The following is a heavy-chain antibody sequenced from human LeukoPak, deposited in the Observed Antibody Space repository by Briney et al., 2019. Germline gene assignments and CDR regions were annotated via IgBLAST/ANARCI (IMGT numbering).Heavy chain of an antibody. CDR2: INPNSGGT. V-gene: IGHV1-2*02. J-gene: IGHJ4*02. CDR3: AREEYVWGSYRFVDY. CDR1: GYTFTAYY. Sequence: ASVKVSCKASGYTFTAYYMHWVRQAPGQGLEWMGWINPNSGGTNYAQKFQDRVTMTRDTSISTASMELNRLRSDDTAVYYCAREEYVWGSYRFVDYWGQGTLVTVSS. D-gene: IGHD3-16*01.